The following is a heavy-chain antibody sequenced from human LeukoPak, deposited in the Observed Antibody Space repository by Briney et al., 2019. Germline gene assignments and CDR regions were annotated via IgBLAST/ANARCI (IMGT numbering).Heavy chain of an antibody. CDR3: AKDRENCRFIRCYGYHYYGMVG. CDR2: ISYDGSNK. CDR1: GFTFSSYG. V-gene: IGHV3-30*18. J-gene: IGHJ6*02. Sequence: GGSLRLSCAASGFTFSSYGMHWVRQAPGKGLEWVAVISYDGSNKYYADSVKGRFTISRDNSKNTLYLQMISLRAEDTAVYYCAKDRENCRFIRCYGYHYYGMVGWREGT. D-gene: IGHD2-2*01.